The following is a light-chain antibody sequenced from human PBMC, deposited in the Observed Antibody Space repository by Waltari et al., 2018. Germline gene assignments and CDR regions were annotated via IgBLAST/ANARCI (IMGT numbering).Light chain of an antibody. CDR2: DAS. Sequence: EIVFTQSPGTLSLSPGERATLSCRTSQTISNYLAWYQQKPGQAPRLLIYDASSRAIGIPDRFSGSGSGTDFTLTISRLEPEDFAMYYCQQYGSSPTFGQGTKLEIK. CDR1: QTISNY. V-gene: IGKV3-20*01. CDR3: QQYGSSPT. J-gene: IGKJ2*01.